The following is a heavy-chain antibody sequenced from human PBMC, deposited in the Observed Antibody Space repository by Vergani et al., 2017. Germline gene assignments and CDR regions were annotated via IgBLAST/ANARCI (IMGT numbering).Heavy chain of an antibody. CDR2: IYHSGST. CDR3: AREGDYQQWLGPIDY. V-gene: IGHV4-30-2*01. D-gene: IGHD6-19*01. J-gene: IGHJ4*02. CDR1: GGSISSGAFS. Sequence: QLQLQESGSGLVKPSQTLSLNCAASGGSISSGAFSWSWIRQPPGKGLEWIGYIYHSGSTNYNPSLKSRVTISVDTSKNQFSLKLSSVTAADTAVYYCAREGDYQQWLGPIDYWGQGTLVTVSS.